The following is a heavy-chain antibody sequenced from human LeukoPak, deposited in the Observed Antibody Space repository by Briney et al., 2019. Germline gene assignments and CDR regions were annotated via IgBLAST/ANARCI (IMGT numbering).Heavy chain of an antibody. CDR3: ARGPPTRFDY. CDR2: INHSGST. CDR1: GGSFSGYY. J-gene: IGHJ4*02. Sequence: SETLSLTCAVYGGSFSGYYWSWIRQPPGKGLEWIGEINHSGSTNYNPSLKSRVNISVDTSKNQFSLKLSSVTAADTAVYYCARGPPTRFDYWGQGTLVTVSS. V-gene: IGHV4-34*01.